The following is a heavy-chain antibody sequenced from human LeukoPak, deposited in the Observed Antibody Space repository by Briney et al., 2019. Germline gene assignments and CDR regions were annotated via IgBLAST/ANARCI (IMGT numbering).Heavy chain of an antibody. J-gene: IGHJ4*02. CDR2: IRYDGSNK. CDR1: GFTFSSYG. D-gene: IGHD3-22*01. CDR3: AKDFYYYDSSGYLYDY. V-gene: IGHV3-30*02. Sequence: PGGSLRLSCAASGFTFSSYGMHWVRQAPGKGLEWVAFIRYDGSNKYYADSVKGRFTISRDNSKNTLYLQMNSLRAEDTAVYYCAKDFYYYDSSGYLYDYWGQGTLVTVSS.